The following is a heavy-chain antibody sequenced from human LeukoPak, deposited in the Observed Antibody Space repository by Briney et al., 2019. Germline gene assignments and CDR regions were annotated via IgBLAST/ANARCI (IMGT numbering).Heavy chain of an antibody. J-gene: IGHJ3*02. Sequence: PSETLSLTCAVYGGSFSGYYWSWIRQPPGKGLEWIGEINHSGSTNYNPSLKSRVTISVDTSKNQFSLKLSSVTAADTAVYYCARGLKLGPMYYYGSGSFGRAFDIWGQGTMVTVSS. V-gene: IGHV4-34*01. CDR3: ARGLKLGPMYYYGSGSFGRAFDI. CDR1: GGSFSGYY. D-gene: IGHD3-10*01. CDR2: INHSGST.